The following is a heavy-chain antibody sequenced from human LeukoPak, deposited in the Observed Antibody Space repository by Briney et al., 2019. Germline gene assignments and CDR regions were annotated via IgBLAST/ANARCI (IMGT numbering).Heavy chain of an antibody. D-gene: IGHD5-18*01. J-gene: IGHJ4*02. CDR2: INPSGGRT. CDR1: GYTFSSYY. CDR3: ARSGDTALAPVDY. V-gene: IGHV1-46*01. Sequence: ASVKDSCKASGYTFSSYYMHWVRQAPGQGLEWMGIINPSGGRTSYAQKFQGRVTMTRDTSTSTVYMELSSLRSEDTAVYYCARSGDTALAPVDYWGQGTLVTVSS.